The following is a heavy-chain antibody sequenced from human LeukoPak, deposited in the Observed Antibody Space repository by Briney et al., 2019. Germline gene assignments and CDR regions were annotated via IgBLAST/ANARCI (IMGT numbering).Heavy chain of an antibody. CDR1: GFTFDDYA. Sequence: PGGSLRLSCAASGFTFDDYAMHWVRQAPGKGLEWFSGISWNSGSIVYADSVKGRFTISRDNAKNSLYLQMNSLRAEDTALYYCAKQARWLHPYFDYWGQGTLVTVSS. J-gene: IGHJ4*02. D-gene: IGHD5-24*01. CDR3: AKQARWLHPYFDY. V-gene: IGHV3-9*01. CDR2: ISWNSGSI.